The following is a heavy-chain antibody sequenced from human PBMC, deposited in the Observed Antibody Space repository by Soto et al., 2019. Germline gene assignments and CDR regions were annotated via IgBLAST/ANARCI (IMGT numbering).Heavy chain of an antibody. CDR1: GFTVSSHY. Sequence: PGGSLRLSCAASGFTVSSHYMSWVRQAPGKGLEWVSAIYSGGSTYYADSVKGRFTISRDNSKNTLYLQMNSLRAEDTAVYYCAKNPGYYYDSTGYHFDYWGQGTLVTVSS. D-gene: IGHD3-22*01. V-gene: IGHV3-53*01. CDR3: AKNPGYYYDSTGYHFDY. J-gene: IGHJ4*02. CDR2: IYSGGST.